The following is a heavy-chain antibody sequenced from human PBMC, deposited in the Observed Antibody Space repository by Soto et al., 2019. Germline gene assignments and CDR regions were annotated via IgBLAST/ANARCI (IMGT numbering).Heavy chain of an antibody. Sequence: SVKVSCKASGGTFSSYAISWVRQAPGQGLEWMGGIIPIFGTANYAQKFQGRVTITADESTSTAYMELSSLRSEDTDVYYCARYCSGGSCYGYYYGMDVWGQGTTVTVSS. CDR2: IIPIFGTA. J-gene: IGHJ6*02. D-gene: IGHD2-15*01. V-gene: IGHV1-69*13. CDR1: GGTFSSYA. CDR3: ARYCSGGSCYGYYYGMDV.